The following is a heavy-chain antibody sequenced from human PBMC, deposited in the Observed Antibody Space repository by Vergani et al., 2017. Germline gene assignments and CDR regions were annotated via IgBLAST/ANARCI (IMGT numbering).Heavy chain of an antibody. D-gene: IGHD3-10*01. Sequence: VQLVESGGGLVQPGGSLRLSCAASGFTFSSYAMHWVRQAPGKGLEWVAVISYDGSNKYYADSVKGRFTISRDNSKNTLYLQMNSLRAEDTAVYYCAREPVLLWFGEEYYYYYMDVWGKGP. CDR1: GFTFSSYA. V-gene: IGHV3-30*01. CDR2: ISYDGSNK. CDR3: AREPVLLWFGEEYYYYYMDV. J-gene: IGHJ6*03.